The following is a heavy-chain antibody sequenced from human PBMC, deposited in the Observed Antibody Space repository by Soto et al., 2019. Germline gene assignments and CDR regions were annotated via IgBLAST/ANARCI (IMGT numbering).Heavy chain of an antibody. CDR2: IYYSGST. Sequence: PSETLSLTCTVSGGSISSGGYYWSWIRQHPGKGLEWIGYIYYSGSTYYNPSLKSRVTISVDTSKNQFSLKLSSVTAADTAVYYCARAGMGTLGYCTNGVCYVFDYWGQGTLVTVS. CDR3: ARAGMGTLGYCTNGVCYVFDY. J-gene: IGHJ4*02. D-gene: IGHD2-8*01. CDR1: GGSISSGGYY. V-gene: IGHV4-31*03.